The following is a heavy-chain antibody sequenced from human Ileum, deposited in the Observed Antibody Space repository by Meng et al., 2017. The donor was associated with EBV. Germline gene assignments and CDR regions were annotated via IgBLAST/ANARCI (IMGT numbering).Heavy chain of an antibody. CDR3: ARESYSDSSGYYSLDY. V-gene: IGHV4-4*02. CDR1: GGSSSRSNW. J-gene: IGHJ4*02. Sequence: QVQREGSGPGLVKPSGTRSLTCAVSGGSSSRSNWWSWVRQAPGKGLEWIGEIHHTESTNYNPSLKSRVTISVDKSKNQFSLKLSSVTAADTAVYYCARESYSDSSGYYSLDYWGQGSLVTVSS. CDR2: IHHTEST. D-gene: IGHD3-22*01.